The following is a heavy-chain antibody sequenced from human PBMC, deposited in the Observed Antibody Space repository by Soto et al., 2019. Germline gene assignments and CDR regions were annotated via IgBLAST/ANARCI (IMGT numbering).Heavy chain of an antibody. Sequence: SETLSLTCTVSGGSISTSSYDWRWIRPPPXKGLEWIGSVYYSGSTCYAPSLKSGVTRSVDTSKNQFGLMLGAVTAADTAVYYCASQSITMVRGVIVGWFDPWGHGRLVTVSS. CDR3: ASQSITMVRGVIVGWFDP. CDR2: VYYSGST. CDR1: GGSISTSSYD. V-gene: IGHV4-39*01. D-gene: IGHD3-10*01. J-gene: IGHJ5*02.